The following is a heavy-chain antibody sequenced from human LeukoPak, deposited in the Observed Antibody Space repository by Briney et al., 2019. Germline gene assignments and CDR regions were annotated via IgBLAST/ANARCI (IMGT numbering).Heavy chain of an antibody. V-gene: IGHV4-39*01. CDR3: ARQRGSDYYHYYYMDV. CDR2: VYYSGIT. Sequence: SETLSLTCTVSGGSISSTSYYWGWIRQPPGKGLEWIGTVYYSGITYDNPSLNSRVTISVETSKNHFSLKRRSVTAADTAVYYCARQRGSDYYHYYYMDVWGKGTTVTVSS. CDR1: GGSISSTSYY. D-gene: IGHD1-26*01. J-gene: IGHJ6*03.